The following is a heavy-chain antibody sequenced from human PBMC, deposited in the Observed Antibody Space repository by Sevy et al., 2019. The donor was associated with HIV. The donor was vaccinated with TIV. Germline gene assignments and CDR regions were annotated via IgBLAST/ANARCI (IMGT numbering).Heavy chain of an antibody. J-gene: IGHJ5*02. D-gene: IGHD2-15*01. V-gene: IGHV1-24*01. Sequence: ASVKVSCKVSGYTLTELSMHWVRQAPGKGLEWMGGFDPEDGETVYAQKFQGRVTVTEDTSTDTAYMEMSSLRSEDTAVYYCATNSRYFSGSTFYSPEGLFDPRGQGTLVTVSS. CDR3: ATNSRYFSGSTFYSPEGLFDP. CDR1: GYTLTELS. CDR2: FDPEDGET.